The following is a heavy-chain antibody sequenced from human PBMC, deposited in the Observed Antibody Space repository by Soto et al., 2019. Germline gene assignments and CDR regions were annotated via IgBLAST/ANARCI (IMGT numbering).Heavy chain of an antibody. Sequence: QVQLQESGPGLVKPSETLSLTCTVSGDSISDYYWNWIRQPPGKGLEWIGYVYYIGSPNYNPSLKSRVTMSVDTSNNQFSLKLSSVTAADTAVYYCARTPRSMMVYAISQWGQGTLVTVSS. CDR1: GDSISDYY. CDR3: ARTPRSMMVYAISQ. D-gene: IGHD2-8*01. CDR2: VYYIGSP. J-gene: IGHJ4*02. V-gene: IGHV4-59*01.